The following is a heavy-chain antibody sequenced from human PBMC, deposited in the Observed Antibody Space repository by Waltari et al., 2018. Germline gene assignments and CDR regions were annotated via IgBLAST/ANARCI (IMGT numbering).Heavy chain of an antibody. CDR2: VSGSGATT. J-gene: IGHJ4*02. CDR1: GFSFGGFG. CDR3: AKAFRGYSGSYFDI. D-gene: IGHD5-12*01. V-gene: IGHV3-23*01. Sequence: EVQLLESGGGLVQPGGSLRLSCAASGFSFGGFGMNWVRQDPGKGLEWVSGVSGSGATTYYADSVRGRFTVSRDNSRNTVYLQMNSLRAEDTAVYYCAKAFRGYSGSYFDIWGRGTLVAVSA.